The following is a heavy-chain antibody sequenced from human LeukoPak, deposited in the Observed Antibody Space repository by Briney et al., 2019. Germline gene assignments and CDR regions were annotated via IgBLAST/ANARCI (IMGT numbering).Heavy chain of an antibody. V-gene: IGHV3-21*01. CDR3: ARGTGLSGSYYAFDS. D-gene: IGHD1-26*01. CDR2: ISSSSDYI. J-gene: IGHJ4*02. CDR1: GLSFSSYS. Sequence: GGSLRLSCAASGLSFSSYSMNWVRQAPGKGLEWVSSISSSSDYIYYADSVKGRFTISRDNAKTSLYLQMNSLRAEDTAVYYCARGTGLSGSYYAFDSWGQGTLVTVSS.